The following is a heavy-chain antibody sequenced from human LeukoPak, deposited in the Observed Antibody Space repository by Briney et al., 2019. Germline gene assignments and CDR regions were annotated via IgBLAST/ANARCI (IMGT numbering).Heavy chain of an antibody. CDR2: IYYSVST. V-gene: IGHV4-39*01. J-gene: IGHJ3*02. Sequence: SETLSLTCTVSGASISSYYWAWLRQPPGKGLEWIGNIYYSVSTYYTPSLKSRVSISVDTPKNQFSLKLSSVTAADTAVYYCARVETNSSTSLDAFDIWGQGTMVTVSS. D-gene: IGHD2-2*01. CDR3: ARVETNSSTSLDAFDI. CDR1: GASISSYY.